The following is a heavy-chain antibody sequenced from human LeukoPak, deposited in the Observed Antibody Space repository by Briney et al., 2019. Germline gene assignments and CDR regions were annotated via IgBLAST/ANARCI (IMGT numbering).Heavy chain of an antibody. Sequence: GGSLRLSCAASGFALSSHWMTWVRQVPGRGPEWVANVNRDGSETYYLDSVKGRFTISKDNAKNSLYLQMNSLRAEDTALSHCARHNGMDVWGQGTTVIVSS. CDR3: ARHNGMDV. J-gene: IGHJ6*02. V-gene: IGHV3-7*03. CDR2: VNRDGSET. CDR1: GFALSSHW.